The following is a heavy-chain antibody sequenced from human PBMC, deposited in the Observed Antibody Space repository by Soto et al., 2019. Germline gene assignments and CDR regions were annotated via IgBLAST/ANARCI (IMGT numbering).Heavy chain of an antibody. J-gene: IGHJ4*02. CDR3: ASSSGNNYGVGTNYYFDY. CDR1: GGTFSTYA. D-gene: IGHD1-26*01. V-gene: IGHV1-69*06. CDR2: IIPIFGTA. Sequence: QVQLVQSGAEVKKPGSSVKVSCKTSGGTFSTYAIVWVRQAPGEGREWMGVIIPIFGTANYAQKFQDRVTITADKATNTAFMALSSLKSEDTAMYYCASSSGNNYGVGTNYYFDYWGQGTLVTVSS.